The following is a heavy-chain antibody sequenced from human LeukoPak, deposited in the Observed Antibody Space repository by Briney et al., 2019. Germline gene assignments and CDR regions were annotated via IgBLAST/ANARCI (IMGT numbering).Heavy chain of an antibody. CDR1: AFSFSNQC. CDR3: AKDSYSNSLDY. J-gene: IGHJ4*02. CDR2: IRSDGSNK. D-gene: IGHD6-13*01. V-gene: IGHV3-30*02. Sequence: GGCLRLSCAAYAFSFSNQCMECGRLAPGKGLGWVAFIRSDGSNKYYADSVKGRFTISRDNSKQTLYLQMNSLRTEDTAVYYCAKDSYSNSLDYWGQGTLVTVSS.